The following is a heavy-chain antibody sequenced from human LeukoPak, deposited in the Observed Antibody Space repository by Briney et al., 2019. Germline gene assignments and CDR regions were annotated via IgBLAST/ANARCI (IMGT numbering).Heavy chain of an antibody. CDR2: ISCSSRNNRI. J-gene: IGHJ3*02. CDR3: ANAIMTTVTPSNAFDI. D-gene: IGHD4-17*01. CDR1: GFTFGTYA. V-gene: IGHV3-23*01. Sequence: GGSLTLSCAASGFTFGTYAMSWVRQAPGKGLEWVSVISCSSRNNRITYAASVKGRFTISRDNAKHTLYLQMNSLRAEDSAVYYCANAIMTTVTPSNAFDIWGQGTVVTVSS.